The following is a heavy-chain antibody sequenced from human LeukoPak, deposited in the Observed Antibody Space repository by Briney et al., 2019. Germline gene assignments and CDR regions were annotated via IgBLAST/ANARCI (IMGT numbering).Heavy chain of an antibody. J-gene: IGHJ4*02. CDR2: FDPEDGET. D-gene: IGHD1-26*01. V-gene: IGHV1-24*01. CDR1: GYTLTDLS. CDR3: ATGRPWDLLNY. Sequence: GASVKVSCKVSGYTLTDLSMHWVRQAPGKGLEWMGGFDPEDGETIYAQKFQGRVTTTEDTSTDTAYMELSSLRSEDTAVYYCATGRPWDLLNYWGQGTLVTVSS.